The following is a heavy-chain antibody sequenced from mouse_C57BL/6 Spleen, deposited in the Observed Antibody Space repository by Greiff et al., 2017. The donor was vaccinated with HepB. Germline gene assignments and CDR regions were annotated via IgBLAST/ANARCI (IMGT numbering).Heavy chain of an antibody. Sequence: EVNVVESGGGLVKPGGSLKLSCAASGFTFSSYAMSWVRQTPEKRLEWVATISDGGSYTYYPDNVKGRFTISRDNAKNNLYLQMSHLKSEDTAMYYCARDDGSSSFAYWGQGTLVTVSA. V-gene: IGHV5-4*01. CDR3: ARDDGSSSFAY. D-gene: IGHD1-1*01. CDR2: ISDGGSYT. J-gene: IGHJ3*01. CDR1: GFTFSSYA.